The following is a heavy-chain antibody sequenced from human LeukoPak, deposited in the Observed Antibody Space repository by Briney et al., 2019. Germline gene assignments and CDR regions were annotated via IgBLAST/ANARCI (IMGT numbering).Heavy chain of an antibody. CDR3: ARDRGPPFLSWYYYYYMDV. Sequence: GASVKVSCKASGYTFTGYYMHWVRQAPGQGLEWMGWINPNSGGTNYAQKFQGRVTMTRDTSISTAYMELSRLRSDDTAVYYCARDRGPPFLSWYYYYYMDVWGKGTTVTVSS. CDR1: GYTFTGYY. D-gene: IGHD2/OR15-2a*01. CDR2: INPNSGGT. J-gene: IGHJ6*03. V-gene: IGHV1-2*02.